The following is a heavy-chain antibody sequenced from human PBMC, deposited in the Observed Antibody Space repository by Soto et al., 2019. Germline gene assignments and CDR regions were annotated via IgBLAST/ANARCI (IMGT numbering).Heavy chain of an antibody. CDR3: AKDNFWSGYWDWRAFDI. D-gene: IGHD3-3*01. CDR1: GFTFSSYA. J-gene: IGHJ3*02. Sequence: GGSLRLSCAASGFTFSSYAMSWVRQAPGKGLEWVSAISGSGGSTYYADSVKGRFTISRDNSKNTLYLQMNSLRAEDTAVYYWAKDNFWSGYWDWRAFDIWGQGTMVTVSS. CDR2: ISGSGGST. V-gene: IGHV3-23*01.